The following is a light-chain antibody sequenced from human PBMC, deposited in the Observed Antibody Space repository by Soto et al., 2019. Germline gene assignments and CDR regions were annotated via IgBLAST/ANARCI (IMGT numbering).Light chain of an antibody. Sequence: DIQMTQSPSTLSASVGDRVAITCRASDNIVHWVAWYQQKPGKAPKLLIYDVSRLEGGVPSRFSGSGSGTEFTLTINSLHPDDSATYYCQQYNTYCTFGQGTKVEI. CDR2: DVS. J-gene: IGKJ1*01. CDR3: QQYNTYCT. CDR1: DNIVHW. V-gene: IGKV1-5*01.